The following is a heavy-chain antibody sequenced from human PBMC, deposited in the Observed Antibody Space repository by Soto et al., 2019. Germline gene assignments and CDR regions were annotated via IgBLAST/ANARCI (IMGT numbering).Heavy chain of an antibody. CDR3: ASVYGSGSYGTLDYYYGMDV. J-gene: IGHJ6*02. V-gene: IGHV4-39*01. D-gene: IGHD3-10*01. CDR1: GGSISSSSYY. CDR2: IYYSGST. Sequence: SETLSLTCTVSGGSISSSSYYWGWIRQPPGKGLEWIGSIYYSGSTYYNPSLKSRVTISVDTSKNQFSLKLSSVTAADTAVYYCASVYGSGSYGTLDYYYGMDVWGQGTTVTVSS.